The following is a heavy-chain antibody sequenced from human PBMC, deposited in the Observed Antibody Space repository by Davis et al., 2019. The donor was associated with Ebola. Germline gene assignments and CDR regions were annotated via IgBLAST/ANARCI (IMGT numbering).Heavy chain of an antibody. Sequence: SETLSLTCTVSGGSIISSSSYWGWIRQPPRKGLEWIGSIYYSGITYYNPSLKSRVTISVDTSKNQFSLKLSSVTAADTAVYYCARVRFGSMIVVVDYAFDIWGQGTMVTVSS. V-gene: IGHV4-39*07. D-gene: IGHD3-22*01. CDR1: GGSIISSSSY. J-gene: IGHJ3*02. CDR2: IYYSGIT. CDR3: ARVRFGSMIVVVDYAFDI.